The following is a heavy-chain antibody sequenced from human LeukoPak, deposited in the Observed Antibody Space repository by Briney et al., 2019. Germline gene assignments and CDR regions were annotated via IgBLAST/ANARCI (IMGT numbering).Heavy chain of an antibody. J-gene: IGHJ4*02. V-gene: IGHV3-30*04. CDR3: ARQESRNYQYEGLDY. Sequence: GRSLRLSCAASGFSFSSYAIHWVRQAPGKGLEWVALISYNGGRKDYADSVKGRFTIDRDNSKNTVYLQMNSLRPDDTGIYSCARQESRNYQYEGLDYWGQGNLVTVSS. CDR2: ISYNGGRK. D-gene: IGHD3-16*01. CDR1: GFSFSSYA.